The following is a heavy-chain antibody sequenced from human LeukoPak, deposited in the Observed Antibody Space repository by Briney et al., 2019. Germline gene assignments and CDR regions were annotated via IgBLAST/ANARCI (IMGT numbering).Heavy chain of an antibody. CDR1: GFTFSNYW. CDR2: IKEDGSEI. Sequence: GGSLRLSCAASGFTFSNYWMSWVRQAPGKGLEWVANIKEDGSEIHYVDSVKGRFTISRDNAKNSLYLQMNSLRAEDTSMYYCAREGSGRYVGTGAQSWGQGTLVTVSS. J-gene: IGHJ5*02. CDR3: AREGSGRYVGTGAQS. V-gene: IGHV3-7*01. D-gene: IGHD6-19*01.